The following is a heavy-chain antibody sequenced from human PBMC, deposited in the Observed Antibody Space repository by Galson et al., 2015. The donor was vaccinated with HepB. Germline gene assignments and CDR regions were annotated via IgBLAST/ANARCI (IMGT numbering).Heavy chain of an antibody. CDR2: LWFDGSYK. Sequence: SLRLSCATSGFTFSTHAMHWVRQAPGKGLEWVAVLWFDGSYKFYTDSVKGRFTISRDNSKNTLYLQMNSLRAEDTAVYYCARDAWSCSSIGCSTTSVYHFDYWGQGTLVTVSS. J-gene: IGHJ4*02. V-gene: IGHV3-33*01. CDR1: GFTFSTHA. CDR3: ARDAWSCSSIGCSTTSVYHFDY. D-gene: IGHD2-2*02.